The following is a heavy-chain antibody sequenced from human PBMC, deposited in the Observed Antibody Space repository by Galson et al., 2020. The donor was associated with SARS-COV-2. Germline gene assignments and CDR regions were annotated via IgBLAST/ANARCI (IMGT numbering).Heavy chain of an antibody. CDR1: GGSISSGGYY. Sequence: SETLSLTCTVSGGSISSGGYYWSWIRQHPGKGLEWIGYIYYSGSTYYNPSPKSRVTISVDTSKNQFSLKLSSVTAADMAVYYCARGTGYYDILTGLGAPYWFDPWGQGTLVTVPS. J-gene: IGHJ5*02. V-gene: IGHV4-31*03. CDR2: IYYSGST. CDR3: ARGTGYYDILTGLGAPYWFDP. D-gene: IGHD3-9*01.